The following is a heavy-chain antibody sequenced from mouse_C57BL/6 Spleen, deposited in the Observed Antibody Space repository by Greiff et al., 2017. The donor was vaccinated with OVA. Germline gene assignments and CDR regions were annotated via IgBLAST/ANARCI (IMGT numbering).Heavy chain of an antibody. CDR1: GYTFTSYW. D-gene: IGHD5-2*01. Sequence: QVQLQPPGAELVKPGASVKMSCKASGYTFTSYWITWVKQRPGQGLEWIGYISPGSGSTNYNEKFKSRATLTVDTSSSTSYMQLSSLTSEDSAVYYCARRILHFDVWGTGTTVTVSS. CDR2: ISPGSGST. J-gene: IGHJ1*03. CDR3: ARRILHFDV. V-gene: IGHV1-55*01.